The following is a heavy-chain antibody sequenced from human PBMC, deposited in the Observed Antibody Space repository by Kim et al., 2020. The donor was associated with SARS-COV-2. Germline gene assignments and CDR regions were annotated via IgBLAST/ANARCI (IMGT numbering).Heavy chain of an antibody. J-gene: IGHJ4*02. D-gene: IGHD7-27*01. CDR2: STI. Sequence: STIYYADSVKGRFTISRDNAKTSLYLQMNSLRDEDTAVYYCARGAGAPDHWGQGTLVTVSS. CDR3: ARGAGAPDH. V-gene: IGHV3-48*02.